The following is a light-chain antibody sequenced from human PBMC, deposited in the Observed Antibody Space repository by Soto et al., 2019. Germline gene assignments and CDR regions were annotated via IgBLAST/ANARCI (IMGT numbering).Light chain of an antibody. CDR3: QQYNNWPQT. J-gene: IGKJ1*01. CDR2: GAS. CDR1: QAINNN. Sequence: VLTQAPDTLSVSPGERATLSCRASQAINNNVAWYQLKDGQVPRLLIYGASTRAADVPARFSGGGSGTEFTLTISSLQSEDFAEYHCQQYNNWPQTFGQGTKVGIK. V-gene: IGKV3-15*01.